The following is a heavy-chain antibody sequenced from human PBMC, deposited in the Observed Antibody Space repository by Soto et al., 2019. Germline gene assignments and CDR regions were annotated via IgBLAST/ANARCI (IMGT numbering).Heavy chain of an antibody. CDR1: GDSISNSDYY. CDR2: IDYSGST. CDR3: ARDGPSYNGFDV. V-gene: IGHV4-30-4*01. Sequence: PSETLSLTCTVSGDSISNSDYYWNWIRQSPGKGLEWIASIDYSGSTYYNPSLKSRVVISADTSKNLFSLKLRSVTAADTALYFCARDGPSYNGFDVWGQGTTVT. J-gene: IGHJ6*02.